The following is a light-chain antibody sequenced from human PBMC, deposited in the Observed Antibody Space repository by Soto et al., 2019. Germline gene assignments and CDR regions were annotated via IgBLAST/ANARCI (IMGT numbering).Light chain of an antibody. V-gene: IGKV3-20*01. CDR2: GAS. CDR3: QQYGTSPHT. CDR1: QSVNSNY. Sequence: EIVLTQSPGTLSLSPGERATLSCRASQSVNSNYLAWYQQKTGQVPRPLIYGASIRAAGVPDRLSGSGSGTGFTLTISRLEPEDCAVYYCQQYGTSPHTFGQGTKLEIK. J-gene: IGKJ2*01.